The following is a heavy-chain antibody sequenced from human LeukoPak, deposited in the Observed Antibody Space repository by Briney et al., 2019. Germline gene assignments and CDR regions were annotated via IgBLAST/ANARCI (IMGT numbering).Heavy chain of an antibody. V-gene: IGHV3-21*01. Sequence: GGSLRLSCAASGFTFSSYSMNWIRQAPGKGLEWVSSISSSSSYIYYADSVKGRFTISRDNAKNSLYLQMNSLRAEDTAVYYCARDYLVVPAAMWWFDPWGQGTLVTVSS. CDR2: ISSSSSYI. CDR1: GFTFSSYS. D-gene: IGHD2-2*01. CDR3: ARDYLVVPAAMWWFDP. J-gene: IGHJ5*02.